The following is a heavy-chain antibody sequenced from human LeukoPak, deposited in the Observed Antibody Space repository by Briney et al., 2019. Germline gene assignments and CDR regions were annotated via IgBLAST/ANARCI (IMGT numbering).Heavy chain of an antibody. CDR1: GFTFSSYN. V-gene: IGHV3-21*01. J-gene: IGHJ4*02. D-gene: IGHD6-19*01. CDR2: ISSSSSYI. Sequence: PGGSLRLSCAASGFTFSSYNMNWVRQAPGKGLEWVSSISSSSSYIYYADSVKGRFTISRDYARNSLYLQMNSLRAEDTAVYYCARAPYSSGPPDYWGQGTLVTVSS. CDR3: ARAPYSSGPPDY.